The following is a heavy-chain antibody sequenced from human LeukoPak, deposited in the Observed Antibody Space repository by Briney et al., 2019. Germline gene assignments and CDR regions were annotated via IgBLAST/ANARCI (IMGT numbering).Heavy chain of an antibody. CDR2: IIPISGTA. CDR1: GGTFSSHA. Sequence: SVKVSCKASGGTFSSHAIAWVRQAPGQGPEWMGGIIPISGTANYAQKFQGRVTITTDESTSTAYLELSSLRSEDTAVYYCARSHIVVVTAPALDYWGQGTLVTVSS. V-gene: IGHV1-69*05. CDR3: ARSHIVVVTAPALDY. D-gene: IGHD2-21*02. J-gene: IGHJ4*02.